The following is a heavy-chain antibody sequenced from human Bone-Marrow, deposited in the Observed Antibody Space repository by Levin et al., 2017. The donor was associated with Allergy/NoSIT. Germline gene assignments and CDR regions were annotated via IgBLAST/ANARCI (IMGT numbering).Heavy chain of an antibody. Sequence: PGGSLRLSCAASGFTFSSYAMHWVRQAPGKGLEWVAVISYDGSNKYYADSVKGRFTISRDNSKNTLYLQMNSLRAEDTAVYYCAIVGSSSAFDYWGQGTLVTVSS. V-gene: IGHV3-30-3*01. CDR2: ISYDGSNK. CDR3: AIVGSSSAFDY. D-gene: IGHD6-6*01. J-gene: IGHJ4*02. CDR1: GFTFSSYA.